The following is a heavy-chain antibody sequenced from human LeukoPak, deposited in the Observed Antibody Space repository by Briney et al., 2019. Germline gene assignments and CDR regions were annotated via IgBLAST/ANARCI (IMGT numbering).Heavy chain of an antibody. CDR1: GFTFDDYA. J-gene: IGHJ4*02. Sequence: PGGSLRLSCAASGFTFDDYAMHWVRQAPGKGLEWVSGISWNSGSIGYADSVKGRFTISRDNAKNSLYLQMNSLRAEDTALYYCAKDSKWDLQRPLFDYWGQGTLVTVSS. V-gene: IGHV3-9*01. CDR2: ISWNSGSI. D-gene: IGHD1-26*01. CDR3: AKDSKWDLQRPLFDY.